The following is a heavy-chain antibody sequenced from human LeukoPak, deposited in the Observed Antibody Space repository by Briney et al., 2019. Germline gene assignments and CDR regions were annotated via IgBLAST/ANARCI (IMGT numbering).Heavy chain of an antibody. CDR3: ARDRDPYYHDSSSRY. V-gene: IGHV1-8*02. Sequence: ASVKVSCKASGYTFTSYDINWVRQATGQGLEWMGWMNPNSGNTGYAQKLQGRVTMTTDTSTSTAYMELRSLRSDDTAVYYCARDRDPYYHDSSSRYWGQGTLVTVSS. J-gene: IGHJ4*02. CDR1: GYTFTSYD. CDR2: MNPNSGNT. D-gene: IGHD3-22*01.